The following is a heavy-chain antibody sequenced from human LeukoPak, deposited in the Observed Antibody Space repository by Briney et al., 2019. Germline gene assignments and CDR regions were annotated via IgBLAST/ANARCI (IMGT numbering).Heavy chain of an antibody. CDR2: IYYSGST. V-gene: IGHV4-39*07. Sequence: SETLSLTCTVSGGSINSSSYYWGWIRQPPGKGLEWIGNIYYSGSTYYNPSLKSRVTISVDTSKNQFSLKLSSVTAADTAVYYCARVGDWNDLVYWGQGTLVSVSS. D-gene: IGHD1-1*01. CDR3: ARVGDWNDLVY. J-gene: IGHJ4*02. CDR1: GGSINSSSYY.